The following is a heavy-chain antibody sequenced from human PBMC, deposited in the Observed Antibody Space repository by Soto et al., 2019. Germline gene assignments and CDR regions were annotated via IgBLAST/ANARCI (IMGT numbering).Heavy chain of an antibody. J-gene: IGHJ4*02. CDR3: TTDDPINKN. CDR1: GFTFSNAW. Sequence: PGGSLRLSCAASGFTFSNAWMSWVRQAPGKGLEWVGRIKSKIDGGTTDYAAPVKGRFTISRDDSKNTLYLQMNSLKTEDTAMFYCTTDDPINKNWGQGTLVTVSS. V-gene: IGHV3-15*01. CDR2: IKSKIDGGTT.